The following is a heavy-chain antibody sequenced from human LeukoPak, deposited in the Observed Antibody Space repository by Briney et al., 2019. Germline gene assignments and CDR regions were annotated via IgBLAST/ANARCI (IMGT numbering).Heavy chain of an antibody. Sequence: GGSLRLSCAASGFTLSSYWMSWVRQAPGKGLEWVANIKEDGSEKYYVDSVKGRFTISRGNAKNSLYLQMNSLRAEDTAVYYCARGGYTYGSWGQGTLVTVSS. J-gene: IGHJ4*02. V-gene: IGHV3-7*04. CDR3: ARGGYTYGS. CDR2: IKEDGSEK. CDR1: GFTLSSYW. D-gene: IGHD5-18*01.